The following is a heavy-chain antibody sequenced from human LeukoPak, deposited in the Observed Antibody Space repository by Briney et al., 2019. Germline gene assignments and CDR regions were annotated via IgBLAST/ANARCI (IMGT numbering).Heavy chain of an antibody. CDR1: GFTFSSYA. CDR3: AKDLVVVTAIRYY. CDR2: ISGSGGST. J-gene: IGHJ4*02. D-gene: IGHD2-21*02. Sequence: PGGSLRPSCAASGFTFSSYAMSWVRQAPGKGLEWVSAISGSGGSTYYADSVKGRFTISRDNSKNTLYLQVNSLRAEDTAVYYCAKDLVVVTAIRYYWGQGTLVTVSS. V-gene: IGHV3-23*01.